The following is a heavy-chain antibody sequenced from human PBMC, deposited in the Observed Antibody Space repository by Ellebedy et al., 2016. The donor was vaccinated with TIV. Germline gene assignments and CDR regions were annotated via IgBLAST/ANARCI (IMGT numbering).Heavy chain of an antibody. V-gene: IGHV3-23*01. Sequence: GESLKISCVASGFTFSSYAMSWVRQAPGKGLEWVSVMSGSGGSTYYADSVNGRFTISRDNSKNTLYLQMDRLGADDAAVYCCEKDDWLEAIVHGDYFDYWGQGTLVTVSS. CDR1: GFTFSSYA. CDR2: MSGSGGST. J-gene: IGHJ4*02. CDR3: EKDDWLEAIVHGDYFDY. D-gene: IGHD3-9*01.